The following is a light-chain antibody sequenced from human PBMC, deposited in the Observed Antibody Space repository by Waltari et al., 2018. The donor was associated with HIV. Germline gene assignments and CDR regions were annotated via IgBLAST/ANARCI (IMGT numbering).Light chain of an antibody. V-gene: IGLV2-23*02. CDR2: EVS. CDR3: CSYAGSSTPV. J-gene: IGLJ2*01. CDR1: SSDVGSYNL. Sequence: QSALTQPASVSGSPGQSITISCTGTSSDVGSYNLVSWYQQHPGEAPKLMIYEVSKRPVGVSNRFSGAKSGNTASLTISGLQAEDEADYYCCSYAGSSTPVFGGGTKLTVL.